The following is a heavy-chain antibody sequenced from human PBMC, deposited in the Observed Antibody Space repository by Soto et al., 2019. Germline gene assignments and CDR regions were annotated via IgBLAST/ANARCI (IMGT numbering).Heavy chain of an antibody. D-gene: IGHD4-17*01. V-gene: IGHV4-34*01. CDR2: INHSGST. CDR3: ARGRRYGVRWGWFDP. CDR1: GGSFSGYY. Sequence: QVQLQQWGAELLKPSETLSLTCAVYGGSFSGYYWSWIRQPPGKGLEWMGEINHSGSTNYNPSLKRRVTISVDTSKNQCPLKLSSVTAADTGVYYCARGRRYGVRWGWFDPLGQGTLVTVSS. J-gene: IGHJ5*02.